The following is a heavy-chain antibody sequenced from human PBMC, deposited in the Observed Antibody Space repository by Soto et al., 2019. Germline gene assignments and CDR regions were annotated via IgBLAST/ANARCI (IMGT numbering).Heavy chain of an antibody. CDR2: ISSSSSYI. V-gene: IGHV3-21*01. D-gene: IGHD2-21*01. CDR1: GFTFSSDS. CDR3: ARVAYCGGDCYSGDYYYYYMDV. J-gene: IGHJ6*03. Sequence: GGSLRLSCAASGFTFSSDSMNWVRRAPGKGLEWVSSISSSSSYIYYADSVKGRFTISRDNAKNSLYLQMNSLRAEDTAVYYCARVAYCGGDCYSGDYYYYYMDVWGKGTTVTVSS.